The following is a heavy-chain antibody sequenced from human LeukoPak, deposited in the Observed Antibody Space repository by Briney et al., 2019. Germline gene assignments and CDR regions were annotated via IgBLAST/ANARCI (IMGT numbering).Heavy chain of an antibody. CDR1: GYTFTSYY. J-gene: IGHJ4*02. CDR3: ATRTDYGDYPPSFDY. CDR2: INPSGGST. D-gene: IGHD4-17*01. V-gene: IGHV1-46*01. Sequence: ASVKVTCKASGYTFTSYYMHWVRQAPGQGLEWMGIINPSGGSTSYAQKFQGRVTMTRDTSTSTVYMELSSLRSEDTAVYYCATRTDYGDYPPSFDYWGQGTLVTVSS.